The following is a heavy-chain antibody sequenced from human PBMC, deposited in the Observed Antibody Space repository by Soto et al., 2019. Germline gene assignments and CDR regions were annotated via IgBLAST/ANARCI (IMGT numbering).Heavy chain of an antibody. CDR2: IYYSGST. J-gene: IGHJ4*02. CDR1: GGSISSSSYY. CDR3: ARQGRYGDYVGDY. V-gene: IGHV4-39*01. Sequence: QLQLQESGPGLVKPSETLSLTCTVSGGSISSSSYYWGWIRQPPGKGLEWIGRIYYSGSTYYNPSLKSRVTISVDTSKNQFSLKLSSVTAADTAVYYCARQGRYGDYVGDYWGQGTLVTVSS. D-gene: IGHD4-17*01.